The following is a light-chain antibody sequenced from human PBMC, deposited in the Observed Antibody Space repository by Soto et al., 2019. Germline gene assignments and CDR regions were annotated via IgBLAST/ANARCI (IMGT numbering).Light chain of an antibody. CDR1: SSDVGGYNY. Sequence: QSALTQPASVSGSPGQSITISCTGTSSDVGGYNYVSWYQLHPGKAPKLMISEVTNRPSGVSSRFSGSKSGNTASLTISGLQADDEADYYCQSYESSSLSGFVFGSGTKVTVL. CDR2: EVT. V-gene: IGLV2-14*01. J-gene: IGLJ1*01. CDR3: QSYESSSLSGFV.